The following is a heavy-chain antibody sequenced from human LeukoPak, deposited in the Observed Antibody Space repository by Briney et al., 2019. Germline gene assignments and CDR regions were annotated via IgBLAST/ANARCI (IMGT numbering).Heavy chain of an antibody. CDR3: TRGGYGPSRGAGLWRESFWSGLYYFDY. Sequence: SETLSLTCAVYGGSFSGYFWSWIRQPPGKGLEWIGEINHSGSTNYNPSLKRRVTISVDTSKNQFSLKLSSVTAADTAVYYCTRGGYGPSRGAGLWRESFWSGLYYFDYWGQGTLVTVSS. J-gene: IGHJ4*02. D-gene: IGHD3-3*01. V-gene: IGHV4-34*01. CDR2: INHSGST. CDR1: GGSFSGYF.